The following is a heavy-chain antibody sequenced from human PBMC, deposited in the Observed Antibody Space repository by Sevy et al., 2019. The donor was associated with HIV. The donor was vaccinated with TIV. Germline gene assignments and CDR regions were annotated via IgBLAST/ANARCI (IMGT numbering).Heavy chain of an antibody. D-gene: IGHD3-9*01. J-gene: IGHJ6*02. CDR3: ARDFTGYNGMDV. Sequence: GGSLRLSCVASGFTFSTHGMHWVRQAPGKGLEWVAVISYHGRNKSYGSTVEGRFTISRDNSKKTLYLQMNSLTTEDTAVYYCARDFTGYNGMDVWGQGTMVTVSS. V-gene: IGHV3-30*03. CDR1: GFTFSTHG. CDR2: ISYHGRNK.